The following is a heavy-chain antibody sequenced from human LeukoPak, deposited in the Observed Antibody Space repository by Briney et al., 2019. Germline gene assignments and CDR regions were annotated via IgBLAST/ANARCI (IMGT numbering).Heavy chain of an antibody. CDR1: GFTFSTYW. CDR3: ARGYLNYYDSSGYCYTGAFDI. J-gene: IGHJ3*02. D-gene: IGHD3-22*01. Sequence: GGSLRLSCAASGFTFSTYWMSWVRQAPGKGLQWVANIKQDGSEKYYVDSVKGRFTISRDNARNSLYLQVNSLRAEDTAVYYCARGYLNYYDSSGYCYTGAFDIWGQGTMVTVSS. V-gene: IGHV3-7*01. CDR2: IKQDGSEK.